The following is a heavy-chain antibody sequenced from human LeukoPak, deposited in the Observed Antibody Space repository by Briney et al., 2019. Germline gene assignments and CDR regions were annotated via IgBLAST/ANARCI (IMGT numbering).Heavy chain of an antibody. V-gene: IGHV3-9*03. CDR2: ISWNSGSI. CDR1: GFTFDDYA. D-gene: IGHD2-8*02. J-gene: IGHJ3*02. CDR3: AKDEFVASDFTGAFDI. Sequence: PGGSLRLSCAASGFTFDDYAMRWVRQAPGKGLEWVSGISWNSGSIGYADSVKGRFTISRDNAKNSLYLQMNSLRAEDMALYYCAKDEFVASDFTGAFDIWGQGTMVTVSS.